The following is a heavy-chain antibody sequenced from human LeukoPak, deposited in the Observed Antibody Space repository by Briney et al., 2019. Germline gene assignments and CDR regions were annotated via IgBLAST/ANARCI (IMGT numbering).Heavy chain of an antibody. CDR1: GFTFSSYA. V-gene: IGHV3-23*01. CDR2: ISGSGGST. Sequence: GGSLRLSCAASGFTFSSYAMSWVRQAPGKGLEWVSAISGSGGSTYYADSVKGRFTISRDNSKNTLYLQMNSLRAEDKAVYYCAKDRDCSSTSCYMDYWGQGTLVTVSS. CDR3: AKDRDCSSTSCYMDY. D-gene: IGHD2-2*02. J-gene: IGHJ4*02.